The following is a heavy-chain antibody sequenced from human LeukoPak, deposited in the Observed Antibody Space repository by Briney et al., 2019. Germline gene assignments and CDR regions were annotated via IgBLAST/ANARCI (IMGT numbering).Heavy chain of an antibody. V-gene: IGHV1-2*02. D-gene: IGHD1-7*01. J-gene: IGHJ3*02. CDR3: ARDLRLELGAFDI. CDR2: INPNSGGT. CDR1: GYTFTSYG. Sequence: GASVKVSCKASGYTFTSYGISWVRQAPGQGLEWMGWINPNSGGTNYAQKFQGRVTMTRDTSISTAYMELSRLRSDDTAVYYCARDLRLELGAFDIWGQGTMVTVSS.